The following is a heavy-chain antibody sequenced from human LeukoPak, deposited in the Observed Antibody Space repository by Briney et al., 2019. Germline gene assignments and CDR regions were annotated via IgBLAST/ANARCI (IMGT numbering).Heavy chain of an antibody. Sequence: SETLSLTCTVSGDSISSYYWSWIRQPAGKGLEWIGRIYTSGNTNYNPSLKSRVTISVDKSKNQFSLKLSSVTAADTAVYYCARVSSGRTNFDYWGQGTLVTVSP. J-gene: IGHJ4*02. CDR1: GDSISSYY. V-gene: IGHV4-4*07. D-gene: IGHD6-19*01. CDR2: IYTSGNT. CDR3: ARVSSGRTNFDY.